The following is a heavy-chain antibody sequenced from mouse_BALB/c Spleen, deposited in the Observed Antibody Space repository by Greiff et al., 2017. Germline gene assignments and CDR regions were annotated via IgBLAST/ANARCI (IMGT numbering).Heavy chain of an antibody. V-gene: IGHV1S81*02. D-gene: IGHD1-1*01. CDR1: GYTFTSYW. CDR3: ASEDYGSRFAY. CDR2: INPSNGRT. J-gene: IGHJ3*01. Sequence: QVHVKQPGAELVKPGASVKLSCKASGYTFTSYWMHWVKQRPGQGLEWIGEINPSNGRTNYNEKFKSKATLTVDKSSSTAYMQLSSLTSEDSAVYYCASEDYGSRFAYWGQGTLVTVSA.